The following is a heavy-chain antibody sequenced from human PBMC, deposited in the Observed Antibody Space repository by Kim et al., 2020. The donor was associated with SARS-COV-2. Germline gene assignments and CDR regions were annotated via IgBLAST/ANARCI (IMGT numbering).Heavy chain of an antibody. D-gene: IGHD6-13*01. CDR2: INAGNGNT. J-gene: IGHJ4*02. V-gene: IGHV1-3*01. CDR1: GYTFTSYA. Sequence: ASVKVSCKASGYTFTSYAMHWVRQAPGQRLEWMGWINAGNGNTKYSQKFQGRVTITRDTSASTAYMELSSLRSEDTAVYYCARDSDLSIAAAGTLDYWGQGTLVTVSS. CDR3: ARDSDLSIAAAGTLDY.